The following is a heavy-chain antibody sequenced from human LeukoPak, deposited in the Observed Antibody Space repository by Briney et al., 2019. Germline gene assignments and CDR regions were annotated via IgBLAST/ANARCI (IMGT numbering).Heavy chain of an antibody. CDR1: GGSFSGCY. V-gene: IGHV4-34*01. J-gene: IGHJ4*02. CDR3: ARNGITGTE. CDR2: INHSGST. D-gene: IGHD1-7*01. Sequence: PSETLSLTCAVYGGSFSGCYWSWIRQPPGKGLEWIGEINHSGSTNYNPSLKSRVTISVDTSKNQFSLKLSSVTAADTAVYYCARNGITGTEWGQGTLVTVSS.